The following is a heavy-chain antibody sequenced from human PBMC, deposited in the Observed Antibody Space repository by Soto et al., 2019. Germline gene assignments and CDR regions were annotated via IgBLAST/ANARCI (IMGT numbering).Heavy chain of an antibody. V-gene: IGHV1-18*01. D-gene: IGHD6-13*01. J-gene: IGHJ4*02. CDR3: ARERHIAAAGGGLDY. Sequence: QVQLVQSGAEVKKPGASVKVSCKASGYTFTSYGISWVRQAPGQGLEWMGWISAYNGNTNYAQKLQGRGTKTTDTATSTAYMELRSLRSDDTAVYYCARERHIAAAGGGLDYWGQGTLVTVSS. CDR2: ISAYNGNT. CDR1: GYTFTSYG.